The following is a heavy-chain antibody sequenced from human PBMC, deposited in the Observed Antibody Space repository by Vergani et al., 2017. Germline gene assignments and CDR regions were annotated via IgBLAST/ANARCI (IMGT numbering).Heavy chain of an antibody. D-gene: IGHD1-26*01. Sequence: QVQLQESGPGLVKPSETLSLTCTVSGGPISSYYWSWIRQPPGKGLEWIGYIYYSGSTNYNPSLKSRVTISVDTSKNKFSLKLSSVTAADTAVFYCASVGSGSYFGWFDPWGQGTLVTVSS. CDR2: IYYSGST. J-gene: IGHJ5*02. CDR3: ASVGSGSYFGWFDP. V-gene: IGHV4-59*01. CDR1: GGPISSYY.